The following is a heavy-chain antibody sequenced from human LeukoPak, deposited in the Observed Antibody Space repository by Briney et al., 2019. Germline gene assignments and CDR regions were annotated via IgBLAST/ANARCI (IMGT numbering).Heavy chain of an antibody. J-gene: IGHJ6*02. CDR2: IYYSGST. CDR3: ARASKSYYYYYGMDV. V-gene: IGHV4-39*07. CDR1: GGSISSSSYY. Sequence: SETLSLTCTVSGGSISSSSYYWGWIRQPPGKGLEWIGSIYYSGSTNYNPSLKSRVTMSVDTSKNQFSLKLSSVTAADTAVYYCARASKSYYYYYGMDVWGQGTTVTVSS.